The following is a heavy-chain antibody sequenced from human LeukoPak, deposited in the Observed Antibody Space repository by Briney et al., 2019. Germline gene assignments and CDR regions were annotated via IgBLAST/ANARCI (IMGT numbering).Heavy chain of an antibody. CDR2: INWNGGST. Sequence: GGSLRLSCAASGFTFDDYGMSWVRQAPGKGLEWVSGINWNGGSTGYADSVKGRFTISRDNAKNSLYLQMNSLRAEDTALYHCARDLTTLASSGWPDAFDIWGQGTMVTVSS. V-gene: IGHV3-20*01. D-gene: IGHD6-19*01. CDR3: ARDLTTLASSGWPDAFDI. CDR1: GFTFDDYG. J-gene: IGHJ3*02.